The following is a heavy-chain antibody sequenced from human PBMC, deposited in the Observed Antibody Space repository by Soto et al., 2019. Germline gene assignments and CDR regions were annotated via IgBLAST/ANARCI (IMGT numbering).Heavy chain of an antibody. V-gene: IGHV3-30-3*01. Sequence: PGGSLRLSCAASGFTFSSYAMHWVRQAPGKGLEWVAVISYDGSNKYYAESVKGRFTISRDNSKNTLYLQMNSLRAEDTAVYYCARDDSSSWPNYYYYGMDVWGQGTTVTVSS. CDR2: ISYDGSNK. J-gene: IGHJ6*02. CDR1: GFTFSSYA. D-gene: IGHD6-13*01. CDR3: ARDDSSSWPNYYYYGMDV.